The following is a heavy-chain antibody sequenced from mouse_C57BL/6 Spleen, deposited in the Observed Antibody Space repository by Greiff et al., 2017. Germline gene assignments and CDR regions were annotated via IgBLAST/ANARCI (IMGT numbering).Heavy chain of an antibody. D-gene: IGHD2-1*01. J-gene: IGHJ2*01. CDR3: ARAIDYGNPHWFDY. Sequence: EVQLQESGPGLVKPSQSLSLTCSVTGYSITSGYYWNWIRQFPGNKLEWMGYISYDGSNNYNPSLKNRISITRDTSKNQFFLKLNSVTTEDTATYYCARAIDYGNPHWFDYWGQGTTLTVSS. V-gene: IGHV3-6*01. CDR2: ISYDGSN. CDR1: GYSITSGYY.